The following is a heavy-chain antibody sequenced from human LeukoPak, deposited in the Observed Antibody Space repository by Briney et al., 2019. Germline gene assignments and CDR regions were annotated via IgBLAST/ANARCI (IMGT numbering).Heavy chain of an antibody. J-gene: IGHJ4*02. D-gene: IGHD3-22*01. Sequence: GGSLRLSCAASGFTFSSYAMSWVRQAPGKGLEWVSGISGSGDSDSTYYADSVKGRFTISRDNSKNTLYLQMNSLRAEDTAVYYCARESDYYDSSGYYLRANFDYWGQGTLVTVSS. V-gene: IGHV3-23*01. CDR2: ISGSGDSDST. CDR1: GFTFSSYA. CDR3: ARESDYYDSSGYYLRANFDY.